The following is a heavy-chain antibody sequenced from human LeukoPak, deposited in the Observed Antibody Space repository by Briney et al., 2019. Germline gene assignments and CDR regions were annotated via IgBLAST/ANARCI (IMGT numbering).Heavy chain of an antibody. D-gene: IGHD6-13*01. CDR3: ARDSPAIAAAGTNWFDP. V-gene: IGHV1-2*02. J-gene: IGHJ5*02. CDR2: INPNSGGT. Sequence: ASVKVSCNASGYTFTGYYMHWVRQAPGQGLEWMGSINPNSGGTNYAQKFQGRVTMTRDTSISTAYMELSRLRSDDTAVYYCARDSPAIAAAGTNWFDPWGQGTLVTVSS. CDR1: GYTFTGYY.